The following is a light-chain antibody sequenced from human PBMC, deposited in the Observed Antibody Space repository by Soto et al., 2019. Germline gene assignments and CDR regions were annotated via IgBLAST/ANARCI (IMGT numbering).Light chain of an antibody. Sequence: QSVLANPVSLSGSPGQSITVSCTRTNSHVGGYNYVSWYQQHPGKAPRLLIYDVTNRPSGVSNRFSGSKSGNTASLTISGLQAEDEADYYCSSYRRGSTYVFGTETKVTVL. CDR1: NSHVGGYNY. J-gene: IGLJ1*01. CDR2: DVT. CDR3: SSYRRGSTYV. V-gene: IGLV2-14*03.